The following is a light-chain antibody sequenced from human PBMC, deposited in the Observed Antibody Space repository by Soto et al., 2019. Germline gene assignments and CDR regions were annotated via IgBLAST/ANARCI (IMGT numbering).Light chain of an antibody. V-gene: IGKV4-1*01. CDR1: QSVLYTSDNKNY. CDR3: QQYYSVPFT. Sequence: DIVMTQSPDSLAVSLGECTTINCKSSQSVLYTSDNKNYLAWYQQKPGQPPKLLIYWASTRESGVPDRFSGSGSGTDFTLTISYLQAEDVAVYYCQQYYSVPFTFXPGTKVDIK. CDR2: WAS. J-gene: IGKJ3*01.